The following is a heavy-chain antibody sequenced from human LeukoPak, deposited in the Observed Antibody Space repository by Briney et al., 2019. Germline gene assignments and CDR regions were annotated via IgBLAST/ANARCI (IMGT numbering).Heavy chain of an antibody. Sequence: SVKVSCKASGGTFSSYAISWVRQAPGQGLEWMGRIIPIFGTANYAQKFQGRGTITTDESTSTAYMELSSLRSEDTAVYYCARGHFDWLFPDYWGQGTLVTVSS. CDR1: GGTFSSYA. CDR3: ARGHFDWLFPDY. V-gene: IGHV1-69*05. CDR2: IIPIFGTA. D-gene: IGHD3-9*01. J-gene: IGHJ4*02.